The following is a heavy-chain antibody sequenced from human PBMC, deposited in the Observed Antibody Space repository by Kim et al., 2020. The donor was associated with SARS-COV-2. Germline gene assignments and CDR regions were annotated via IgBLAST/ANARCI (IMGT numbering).Heavy chain of an antibody. J-gene: IGHJ5*02. CDR2: IWYDGSNK. D-gene: IGHD6-13*01. V-gene: IGHV3-33*01. CDR3: ARDTAAAGWGFDP. CDR1: GFTFSSYG. Sequence: GGSLRLSCAASGFTFSSYGMHWVRQAPGKGLEWVAVIWYDGSNKYYADSVKGRFTISRDNSKNTLYLQMNSLRAEDTAVYYCARDTAAAGWGFDPWGQGTLVTVSS.